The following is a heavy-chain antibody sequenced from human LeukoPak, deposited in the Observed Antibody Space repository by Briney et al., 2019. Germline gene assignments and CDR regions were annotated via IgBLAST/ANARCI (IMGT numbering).Heavy chain of an antibody. CDR1: GFTFSSYG. CDR3: AKDLFRGTILPTAIADY. Sequence: PGGSLRLSCAASGFTFSSYGMHWVRQAPGKGLEWVSAISGSGGSTYYADSVKGRFTISRDNSKNTLYLQMNSLRAEDTAVYYCAKDLFRGTILPTAIADYWGQGTLVTVSS. D-gene: IGHD2-21*02. CDR2: ISGSGGST. J-gene: IGHJ4*02. V-gene: IGHV3-23*01.